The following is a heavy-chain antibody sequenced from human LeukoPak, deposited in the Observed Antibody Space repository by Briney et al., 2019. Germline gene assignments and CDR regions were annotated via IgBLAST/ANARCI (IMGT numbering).Heavy chain of an antibody. D-gene: IGHD2/OR15-2a*01. CDR2: IYSSGNT. CDR1: GGSINNYY. CDR3: ARDGCNSTACHMRLAFDI. J-gene: IGHJ3*02. Sequence: SETLSLTCTVSGGSINNYYWSWIRQPAGKGLEWLGRIYSSGNTNYNASLESRVTMSVDTSKNQVSLKLSSVTAADTAMYYCARDGCNSTACHMRLAFDIWGQGAMVTVSS. V-gene: IGHV4-4*07.